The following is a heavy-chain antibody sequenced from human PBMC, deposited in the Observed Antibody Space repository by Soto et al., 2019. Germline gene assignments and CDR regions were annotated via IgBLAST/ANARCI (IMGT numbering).Heavy chain of an antibody. CDR2: IYPGDSDT. CDR1: GYSFTSYW. Sequence: GESLKISCKGSGYSFTSYWIGWVRQMPGKGLEWMGIIYPGDSDTRYSPSFQGQVTISADKSISTAYLQWSSLKASDTAMYYCAIHPRLGEGRSVYYHYGMDVWGQGTTVTVSS. J-gene: IGHJ6*02. V-gene: IGHV5-51*01. D-gene: IGHD3-16*01. CDR3: AIHPRLGEGRSVYYHYGMDV.